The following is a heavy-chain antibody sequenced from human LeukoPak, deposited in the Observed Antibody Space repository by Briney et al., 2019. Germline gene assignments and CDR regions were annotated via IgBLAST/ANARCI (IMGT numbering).Heavy chain of an antibody. V-gene: IGHV3-9*01. J-gene: IGHJ4*02. Sequence: SGGSLRLSCAVSGFIFDDYAMHWVRQAPGKGLEWVSGITWGRDNLAYAASVKGRFTSSRDNAKNSLYLQMNSPTAEDTAVYFCARDWSAVAAPDYFDYWGQGTLVTVSA. CDR1: GFIFDDYA. CDR2: ITWGRDNL. D-gene: IGHD6-19*01. CDR3: ARDWSAVAAPDYFDY.